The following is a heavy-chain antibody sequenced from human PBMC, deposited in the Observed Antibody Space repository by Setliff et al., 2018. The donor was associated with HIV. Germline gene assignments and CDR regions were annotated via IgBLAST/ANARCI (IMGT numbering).Heavy chain of an antibody. D-gene: IGHD3-16*01. CDR3: ARDDGGYNYAEACDV. Sequence: ASVKVSCKTSGYMFIAYGMSWVRRAPGQGLEWMGWIGPYNGRTEYAQELQGRVSLTIDTSASTAYMELRSLRSDDTAVYYCARDDGGYNYAEACDVWGQGTMVTVS. CDR2: IGPYNGRT. V-gene: IGHV1-18*01. CDR1: GYMFIAYG. J-gene: IGHJ3*01.